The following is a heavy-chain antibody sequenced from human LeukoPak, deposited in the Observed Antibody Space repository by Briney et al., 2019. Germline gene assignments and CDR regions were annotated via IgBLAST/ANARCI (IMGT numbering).Heavy chain of an antibody. Sequence: GGSLRLSCSVSGFTFSSSAMHWVRQAPGKGLQYVSSISSNGDSTYYAASVKGRFTISRDNSKSTLYLQMSSLRAEDTAVYYCVKDRWIDYWGQGALVTVSS. CDR1: GFTFSSSA. V-gene: IGHV3-64D*06. CDR2: ISSNGDST. D-gene: IGHD5-24*01. CDR3: VKDRWIDY. J-gene: IGHJ4*02.